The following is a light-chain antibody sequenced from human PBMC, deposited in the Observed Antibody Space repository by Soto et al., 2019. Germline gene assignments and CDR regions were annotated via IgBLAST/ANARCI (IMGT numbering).Light chain of an antibody. Sequence: EIQMTQSPSSLSASVGDRVTITCRASQSISSYLNWYQQKPGKAPKLLIYDASSLESGVPSRFSGSGSGTEFTLTISSLQPDDFATYYCQQYNSYWTFGQGTKVDIK. J-gene: IGKJ1*01. CDR2: DAS. V-gene: IGKV1-5*01. CDR3: QQYNSYWT. CDR1: QSISSY.